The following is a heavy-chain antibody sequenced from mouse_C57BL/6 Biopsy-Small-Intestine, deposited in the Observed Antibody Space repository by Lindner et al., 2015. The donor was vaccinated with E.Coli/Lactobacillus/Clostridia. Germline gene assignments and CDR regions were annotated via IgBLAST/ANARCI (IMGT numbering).Heavy chain of an antibody. CDR2: IYPGDGST. D-gene: IGHD2-5*01. J-gene: IGHJ4*01. V-gene: IGHV1-85*01. CDR3: ARTSNYYYYTMDY. Sequence: VQLQESGPELVKPGASVKLSCKASGYTFTSYDINWVKQRPGQGLEWIGWIYPGDGSTKYNEKFKGKATLTVDTSSSTAYMELHSLTSEDSAVYFCARTSNYYYYTMDYWGQGTSVTVSS. CDR1: GYTFTSYD.